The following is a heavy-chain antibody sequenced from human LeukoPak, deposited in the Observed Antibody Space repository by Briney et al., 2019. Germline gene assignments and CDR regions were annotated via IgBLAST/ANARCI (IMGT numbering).Heavy chain of an antibody. CDR1: GGSISSYY. Sequence: SETLSLTCTVSGGSISSYYWSWIRQPPGKGLEWIGYIYYSGSTNYNPSLKSRVTISVDTSKNQFSLKLSSVTAADTAVYYCARVLAVYYYGSGSYLADAFDIWGQGTMVTVSS. J-gene: IGHJ3*02. D-gene: IGHD3-10*01. V-gene: IGHV4-59*01. CDR2: IYYSGST. CDR3: ARVLAVYYYGSGSYLADAFDI.